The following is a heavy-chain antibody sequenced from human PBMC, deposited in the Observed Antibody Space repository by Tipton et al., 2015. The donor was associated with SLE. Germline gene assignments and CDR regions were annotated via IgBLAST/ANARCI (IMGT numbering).Heavy chain of an antibody. Sequence: GSLRLSCAASGFTFSNYWMTWVRQAPGKGLEWVANIKEDGGEKSYVDSVKGRFTISRDNAGNSLYLQMNSLRVEDTALYYCAKGLGIRGRGWTTYDSWGQGTLVTVSS. CDR3: AKGLGIRGRGWTTYDS. CDR1: GFTFSNYW. J-gene: IGHJ4*02. D-gene: IGHD3-22*01. CDR2: IKEDGGEK. V-gene: IGHV3-7*03.